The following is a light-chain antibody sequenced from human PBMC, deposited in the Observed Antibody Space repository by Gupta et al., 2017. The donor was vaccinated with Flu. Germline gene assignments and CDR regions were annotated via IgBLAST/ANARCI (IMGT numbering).Light chain of an antibody. V-gene: IGKV1-39*01. Sequence: DIQMTQSPSSLSAYVGDRVTITCRASQSISRSLSWYQQRPGKAPNLLIYAASNLQGGVPSRFSGSGSGTDFTLTISSLQPEDFATYYCQHSDGAPPYSFGQGSKLEIK. J-gene: IGKJ2*01. CDR2: AAS. CDR1: QSISRS. CDR3: QHSDGAPPYS.